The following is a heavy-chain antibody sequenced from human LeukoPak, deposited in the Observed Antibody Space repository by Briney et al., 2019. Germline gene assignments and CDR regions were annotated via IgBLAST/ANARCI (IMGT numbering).Heavy chain of an antibody. J-gene: IGHJ4*02. CDR1: GGSFSGYY. V-gene: IGHV4-34*01. CDR3: AKRRGYYDSGSFYGLDIDY. Sequence: PSETLSLTCVVYGGSFSGYYWSWIRQPPEKGLEWIGEINHSGSTNYNPSLKSRVTISKDTSKNQFSLKLSSVTAADTAVYYCAKRRGYYDSGSFYGLDIDYWGQGTLVTVSS. D-gene: IGHD3-10*01. CDR2: INHSGST.